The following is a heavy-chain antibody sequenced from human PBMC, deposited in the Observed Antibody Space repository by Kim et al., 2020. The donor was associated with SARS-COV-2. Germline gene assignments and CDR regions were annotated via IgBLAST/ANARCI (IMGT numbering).Heavy chain of an antibody. D-gene: IGHD3-10*01. V-gene: IGHV4-31*03. J-gene: IGHJ4*02. CDR2: IYYSGST. Sequence: SETLSLTCTVSGGSISSGGYYWSWIRQHPGKGLEWIGYIYYSGSTYYNPSLKSRVTISVDTSKNQFSLKLSSGTAADTAVYYCARGGAPYGSGADVPDYWGQGTLVTVSS. CDR1: GGSISSGGYY. CDR3: ARGGAPYGSGADVPDY.